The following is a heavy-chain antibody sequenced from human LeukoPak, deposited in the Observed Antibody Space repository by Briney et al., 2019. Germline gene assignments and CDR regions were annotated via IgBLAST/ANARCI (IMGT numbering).Heavy chain of an antibody. D-gene: IGHD3-3*01. J-gene: IGHJ3*02. V-gene: IGHV3-30-3*01. Sequence: GGSLRLSCAASGFTFSSYAMHWVRQAPGKGLEWVAVISYDGSNKYYADSVKGRFTISRDNSKNTLYLQMNSLRAEDTAVYYCARDPHYDFWSGPPSGAFDIWGQGTMVTVSS. CDR3: ARDPHYDFWSGPPSGAFDI. CDR1: GFTFSSYA. CDR2: ISYDGSNK.